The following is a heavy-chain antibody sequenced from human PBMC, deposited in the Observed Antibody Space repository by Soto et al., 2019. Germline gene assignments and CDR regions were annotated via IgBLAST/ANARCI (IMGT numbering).Heavy chain of an antibody. D-gene: IGHD6-13*01. CDR1: GGSINNGDYY. CDR2: IHKRGTT. CDR3: ARDALGAAPY. V-gene: IGHV4-31*01. Sequence: QVQLQESGPGLVNPSQTLSLTCTVSGGSINNGDYYWNWIRQHPEKGLEWMGYIHKRGTTFYSPSLKSPIIISVDTSKIQLSLKLSSVTAADTAVYYCARDALGAAPYWGQGTLVTVSS. J-gene: IGHJ4*02.